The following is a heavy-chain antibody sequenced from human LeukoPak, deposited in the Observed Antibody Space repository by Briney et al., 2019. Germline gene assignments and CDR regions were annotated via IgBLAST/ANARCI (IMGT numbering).Heavy chain of an antibody. Sequence: PSETLSLTCTVSGGSISSSTYYWDWIRQSPGKGLEWIGSRYYTGTTYYNPSLKGRVSISVDTSKNQFSLKLSSVTAADTAVYYCTRKQWLAPFDYWGQGTLVTVSS. J-gene: IGHJ4*02. D-gene: IGHD6-19*01. CDR1: GGSISSSTYY. CDR2: RYYTGTT. V-gene: IGHV4-39*01. CDR3: TRKQWLAPFDY.